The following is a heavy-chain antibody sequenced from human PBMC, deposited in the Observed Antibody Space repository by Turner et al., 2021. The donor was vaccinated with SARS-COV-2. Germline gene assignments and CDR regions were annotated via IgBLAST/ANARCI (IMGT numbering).Heavy chain of an antibody. V-gene: IGHV3-49*04. Sequence: VQRVEPGGDLVQAGWPLSLSRTTSGFISGDYDLSCVRQAPGKGLEWGGFMRRKGYGGATEYAASVRGRFTTSRDDSKSSAYLQMSNLKTDDTAVYYCTRVGAAMNYYESSAYFDFWGQGTLVTVSS. CDR2: MRRKGYGGAT. J-gene: IGHJ4*02. CDR1: GFISGDYD. D-gene: IGHD3-22*01. CDR3: TRVGAAMNYYESSAYFDF.